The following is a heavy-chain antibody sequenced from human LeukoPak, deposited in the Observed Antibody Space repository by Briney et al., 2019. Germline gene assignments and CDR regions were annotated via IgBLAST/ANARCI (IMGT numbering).Heavy chain of an antibody. J-gene: IGHJ4*02. Sequence: SVTLSLTCTVCGGSINRYYWRGIPQPAGKGLEGIGRIYTSGSTNYNPSLKSRVTMSVDTSKNQFSLKLNSVTAADTAVYYCARDMQGDCSSTSCSYLFDYWGQGTLVTVSS. CDR3: ARDMQGDCSSTSCSYLFDY. V-gene: IGHV4-4*07. CDR1: GGSINRYY. CDR2: IYTSGST. D-gene: IGHD2-2*01.